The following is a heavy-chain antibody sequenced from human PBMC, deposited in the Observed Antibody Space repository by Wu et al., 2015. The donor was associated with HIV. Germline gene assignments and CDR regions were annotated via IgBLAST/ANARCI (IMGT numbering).Heavy chain of an antibody. J-gene: IGHJ3*02. D-gene: IGHD6-25*01. CDR3: NRGMQRWVNDAFDI. CDR2: INPGIGST. V-gene: IGHV1-46*03. Sequence: QVHLVQSGPEVKKPGASVKVSCKTSGYTFTGFYIHWVRQAPGQGLEWMGLINPGIGSTYYAEKFQGRVTMTRDTSTNTVNMQLGTLTSEDTAVYYCNRGMQRWVNDAFDIWGQGTMVTVSS. CDR1: GYTFTGFY.